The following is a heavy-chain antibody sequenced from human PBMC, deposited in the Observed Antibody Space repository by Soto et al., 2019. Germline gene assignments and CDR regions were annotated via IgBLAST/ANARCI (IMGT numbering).Heavy chain of an antibody. Sequence: AVKVSCKASGSTFSSYAISWVRQAPGQGLEWMGGIIPIFGTANYAQKFQGRVTITADESTSTAYMELSSLRSEDTAVYYCARVPGSGWYRGSYYYGMDVWGQGTTVTVSS. CDR1: GSTFSSYA. D-gene: IGHD6-19*01. J-gene: IGHJ6*02. CDR3: ARVPGSGWYRGSYYYGMDV. CDR2: IIPIFGTA. V-gene: IGHV1-69*13.